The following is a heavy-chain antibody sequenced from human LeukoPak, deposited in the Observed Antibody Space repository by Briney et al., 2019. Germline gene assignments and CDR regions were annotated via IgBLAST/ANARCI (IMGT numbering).Heavy chain of an antibody. Sequence: SETLSLTCTVSGGSISSYYWSWIRQPPGKGLEWIGYIYYSGSTNYNASLKSRLTISADTSKNQFSLKLSSVTAADTPVYFCARHEGYSYAFAYWGEGTLVTVSS. CDR2: IYYSGST. V-gene: IGHV4-59*08. CDR1: GGSISSYY. J-gene: IGHJ4*02. CDR3: ARHEGYSYAFAY. D-gene: IGHD5-18*01.